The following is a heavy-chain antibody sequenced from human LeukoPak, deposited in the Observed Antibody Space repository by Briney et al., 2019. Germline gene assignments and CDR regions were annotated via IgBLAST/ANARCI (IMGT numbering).Heavy chain of an antibody. J-gene: IGHJ6*02. CDR3: ATDATTVTSDYYYGMDV. CDR2: FDPVDGET. CDR1: GYTLTELS. D-gene: IGHD4-17*01. V-gene: IGHV1-24*01. Sequence: ASVKVSCKVSGYTLTELSMHWVRQAPGKGLEWMGGFDPVDGETIYAQKFQGRVTMTEDTSTDTAYMELSSLRSEDTAVYYCATDATTVTSDYYYGMDVWGQGTTVTVSS.